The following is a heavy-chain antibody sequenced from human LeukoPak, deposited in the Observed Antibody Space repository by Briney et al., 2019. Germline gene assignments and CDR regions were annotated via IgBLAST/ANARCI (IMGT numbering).Heavy chain of an antibody. CDR3: ARDGCSGGSCYSGGNKWFDP. CDR1: GYSISSGYY. J-gene: IGHJ5*02. D-gene: IGHD2-15*01. CDR2: IYHSEST. Sequence: SETLSLTCTVSGYSISSGYYWGWIRQPPGKGLEWIGSIYHSESTYYNPSLKSRVTISVDTSKNQFSLKLSSVTAADTAVYYCARDGCSGGSCYSGGNKWFDPWGQGTLVTVSS. V-gene: IGHV4-38-2*02.